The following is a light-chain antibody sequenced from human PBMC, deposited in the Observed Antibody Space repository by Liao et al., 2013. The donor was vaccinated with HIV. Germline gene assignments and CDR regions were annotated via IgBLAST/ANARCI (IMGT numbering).Light chain of an antibody. J-gene: IGLJ1*01. CDR1: KLGDKY. CDR3: QVWDSSRDPRYV. V-gene: IGLV3-1*01. CDR2: QDN. Sequence: SYELTQPPSVSVSPGQTASITCSADKLGDKYACWYQQKPGQSPVLVIYQDNKRPSGIPERFSGSNSVNTATLTISRVEAGDEADYYCQVWDSSRDPRYVFGTGTKVTVL.